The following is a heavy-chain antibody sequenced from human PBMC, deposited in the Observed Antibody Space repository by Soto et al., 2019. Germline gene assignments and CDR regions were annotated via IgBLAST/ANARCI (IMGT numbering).Heavy chain of an antibody. CDR1: GGSISSSSYY. Sequence: PSETLSLTCTVSGGSISSSSYYWGWIRQPPGKGLEWIGSIYYSGSTYYNPSLKSRVTISVDTSKNQFSLKLSSVTAADTAVYYCARHPDIRGVITYYFDYWGQGTLVTVSS. J-gene: IGHJ4*02. D-gene: IGHD3-10*01. CDR2: IYYSGST. V-gene: IGHV4-39*01. CDR3: ARHPDIRGVITYYFDY.